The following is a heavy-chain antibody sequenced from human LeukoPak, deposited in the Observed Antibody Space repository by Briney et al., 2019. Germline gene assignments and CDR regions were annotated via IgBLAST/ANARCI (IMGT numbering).Heavy chain of an antibody. CDR2: ISSSSSYI. V-gene: IGHV3-21*01. CDR1: GFTFSSYS. CDR3: ARGDIAAGSPDDY. Sequence: GGSLRLSCAASGFTFSSYSMNWVRQALGKGLEWVSSISSSSSYIYYADSVKGRFTISRDNAKNSLYLQMNSLRAEDTAVYYCARGDIAAGSPDDYWGQGTLVTVSS. J-gene: IGHJ4*02. D-gene: IGHD6-13*01.